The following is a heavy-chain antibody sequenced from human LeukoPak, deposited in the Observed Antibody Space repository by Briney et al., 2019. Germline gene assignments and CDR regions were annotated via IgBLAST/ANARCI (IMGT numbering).Heavy chain of an antibody. CDR1: GFTFSSYS. V-gene: IGHV3-21*01. CDR2: ISSSSSNI. D-gene: IGHD3-10*01. J-gene: IGHJ4*02. Sequence: PGGSLRLSCAASGFTFSSYSMNWVRQAPGKGLEWVASISSSSSNIYYADSVKGRFTISRDNAKNSLYLQMNSLRAEDTAVYYCARTRYYYNSRSYGAPYYFDYWGEGTLVTVSS. CDR3: ARTRYYYNSRSYGAPYYFDY.